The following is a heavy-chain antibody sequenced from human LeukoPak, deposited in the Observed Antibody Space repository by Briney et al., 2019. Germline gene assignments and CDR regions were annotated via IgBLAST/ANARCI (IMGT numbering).Heavy chain of an antibody. J-gene: IGHJ4*02. CDR3: ARDRGFGEPYYFDY. CDR2: ISSSSSTI. CDR1: GFTFSSYS. D-gene: IGHD3-10*01. V-gene: IGHV3-48*01. Sequence: PGGSLRLSCAASGFTFSSYSMNWVRQAPGKGLERVSYISSSSSTIYYADSVKGRFTISRDNAKNSLYLQMNSLRAEDTAVYYCARDRGFGEPYYFDYWGQGTLVTVSS.